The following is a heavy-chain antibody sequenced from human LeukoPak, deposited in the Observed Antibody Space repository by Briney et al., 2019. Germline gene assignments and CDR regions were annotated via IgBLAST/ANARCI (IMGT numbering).Heavy chain of an antibody. CDR1: GGSFSGYY. V-gene: IGHV4-34*01. J-gene: IGHJ4*02. D-gene: IGHD6-13*01. Sequence: PSETLSLTCAVYGGSFSGYYWSWIRQPPGKGLEWIGEINHSGSTNYNPSLKSRVTISVDTSKNQFSLKLSSVTAADTAVYYCARGRSSSWYGGRCRFDYWGQGTLVTVSA. CDR3: ARGRSSSWYGGRCRFDY. CDR2: INHSGST.